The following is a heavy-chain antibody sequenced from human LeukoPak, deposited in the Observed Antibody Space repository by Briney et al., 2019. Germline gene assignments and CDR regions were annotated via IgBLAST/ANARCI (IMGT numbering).Heavy chain of an antibody. CDR1: GYTFTGYY. Sequence: ASVKVSCKASGYTFTGYYMHWVRQAPGQGLEWMGWINPNSGGTNYAQKFQGRVTMTRDTSSSTAYMELSRLRSDDTAVYYCARDRKQQLSSYYFDSWGQGTLVTVSS. CDR3: ARDRKQQLSSYYFDS. CDR2: INPNSGGT. J-gene: IGHJ4*02. V-gene: IGHV1-2*02. D-gene: IGHD6-13*01.